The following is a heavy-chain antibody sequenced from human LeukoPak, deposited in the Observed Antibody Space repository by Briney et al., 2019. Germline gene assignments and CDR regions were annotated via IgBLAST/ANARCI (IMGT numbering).Heavy chain of an antibody. CDR2: IYYNGSP. D-gene: IGHD6-13*01. CDR3: ARCRGYSSSWARTFDI. V-gene: IGHV4-59*01. CDR1: GASISSYY. J-gene: IGHJ3*02. Sequence: SETLSLTCTVSGASISSYYWSWIRQPPGKGLEWIGYIYYNGSPNYNPSLKSRVTMPLDTSENQFSLKLTSVTAADTAVYYCARCRGYSSSWARTFDIWGQGTMVTVSS.